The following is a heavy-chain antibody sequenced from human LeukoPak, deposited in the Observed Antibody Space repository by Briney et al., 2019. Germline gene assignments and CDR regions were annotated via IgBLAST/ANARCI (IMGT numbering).Heavy chain of an antibody. D-gene: IGHD1-7*01. J-gene: IGHJ4*02. V-gene: IGHV3-66*01. CDR2: IYSGGSA. CDR1: GFTVSSNY. CDR3: ASRRIETTYASFDY. Sequence: GGSLRLSCAASGFTVSSNYMSWVRQAPGKGLEWVSVIYSGGSAYYADSVKGRFTISRDTSKNSLYLQMNSLRAEDTAVYYCASRRIETTYASFDYWGQGTLVIVSS.